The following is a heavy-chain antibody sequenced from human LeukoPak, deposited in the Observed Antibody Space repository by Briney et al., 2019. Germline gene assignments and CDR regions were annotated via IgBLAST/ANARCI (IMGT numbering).Heavy chain of an antibody. D-gene: IGHD5-12*01. V-gene: IGHV3-30*04. J-gene: IGHJ6*03. Sequence: GGSLRLSCAASRFIFSSYAMHWVRQAPGKGLEWVAVLSYDGSDKYYADSVKGRFTISRDNAKNSLYLQMNSLRAEDTAVYYRAREHSGYDFPGRDYYYMDVWGKGTTVTVSS. CDR1: RFIFSSYA. CDR3: AREHSGYDFPGRDYYYMDV. CDR2: LSYDGSDK.